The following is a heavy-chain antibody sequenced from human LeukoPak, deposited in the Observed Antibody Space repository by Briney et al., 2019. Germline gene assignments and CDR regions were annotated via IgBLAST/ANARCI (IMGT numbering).Heavy chain of an antibody. CDR2: INHSGST. D-gene: IGHD1-26*01. J-gene: IGHJ4*02. V-gene: IGHV4-34*01. Sequence: SETLSLTCAVYGGSFSGYYWSWIRQPPGKGLEWIGEINHSGSTNYNPSLKSRVTISVDTSKNQFSLKLSSVTAADTAVYYCASESGALDYWGQGTLVTVSS. CDR3: ASESGALDY. CDR1: GGSFSGYY.